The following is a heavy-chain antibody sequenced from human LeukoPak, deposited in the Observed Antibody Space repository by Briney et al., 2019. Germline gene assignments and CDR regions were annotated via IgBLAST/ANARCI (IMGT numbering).Heavy chain of an antibody. CDR3: AKDLVDLFDY. CDR1: GFTFSNYA. J-gene: IGHJ4*02. Sequence: GGSLRLSCAASGFTFSNYAMSWVRQAPGKGLEWVSAISGSGDSTYYADSVKGRFTISRDNSKNTPYLQMNSLRAEDTAIYYCAKDLVDLFDYWGQGTLVTVSS. CDR2: ISGSGDST. D-gene: IGHD2-2*01. V-gene: IGHV3-23*01.